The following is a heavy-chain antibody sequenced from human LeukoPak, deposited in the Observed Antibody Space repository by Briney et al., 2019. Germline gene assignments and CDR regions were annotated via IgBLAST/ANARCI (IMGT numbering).Heavy chain of an antibody. J-gene: IGHJ4*02. V-gene: IGHV3-64*01. Sequence: GGSLRLSCAASGFTFSSYAMHWVRQAPGKGLEYVSAISSNGGSTYYANSVKGRFTISRDNTKNSLYLQMNSLRAEDTAVYYCARRMDNDYWGQGTLVTVSS. D-gene: IGHD2-8*01. CDR3: ARRMDNDY. CDR2: ISSNGGST. CDR1: GFTFSSYA.